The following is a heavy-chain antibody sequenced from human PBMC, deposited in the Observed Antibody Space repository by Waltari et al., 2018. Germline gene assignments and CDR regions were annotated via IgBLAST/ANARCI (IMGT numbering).Heavy chain of an antibody. V-gene: IGHV4-59*01. Sequence: QVQLQESGPGLVQPSEALSLTCTVSGASMTHSYWTWIRQPPGRGLEWIGFIYSSGSTNYNSSLKARVTMSLDMSQSQFSLHLSSMTAADAAIYYCARSVQTQPFLFDYWGQGTVVRVSS. J-gene: IGHJ4*02. D-gene: IGHD2-21*01. CDR2: IYSSGST. CDR3: ARSVQTQPFLFDY. CDR1: GASMTHSY.